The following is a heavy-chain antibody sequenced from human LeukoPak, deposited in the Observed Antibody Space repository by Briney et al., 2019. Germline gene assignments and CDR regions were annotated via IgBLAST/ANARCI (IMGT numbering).Heavy chain of an antibody. CDR1: GFTFSSYS. V-gene: IGHV3-48*04. Sequence: GGSLRLSCAASGFTFSSYSMNWVRQAPGKGPEWVSYISSSSTIYYADSVKGRFTISRDNAKNSLYLQMNSLRAEDTAVYYCARVNKGSGWYLYNWFDPWGQGTLVTVSS. CDR3: ARVNKGSGWYLYNWFDP. J-gene: IGHJ5*02. D-gene: IGHD6-19*01. CDR2: ISSSSTI.